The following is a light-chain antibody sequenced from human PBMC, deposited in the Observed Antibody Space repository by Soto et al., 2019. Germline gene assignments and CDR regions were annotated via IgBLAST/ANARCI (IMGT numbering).Light chain of an antibody. V-gene: IGKV3-11*01. CDR1: QSVRNF. CDR3: QQRTNWPRGT. CDR2: EAS. Sequence: EVVLTQSPATLSLSPGERATLSCRASQSVRNFLAWYQQKPGQAPRLLIYEASNRAAGIPARFSGSGSGTDFTLTISSLVPEDFGVYYCQQRTNWPRGTFGQGTNLEI. J-gene: IGKJ2*02.